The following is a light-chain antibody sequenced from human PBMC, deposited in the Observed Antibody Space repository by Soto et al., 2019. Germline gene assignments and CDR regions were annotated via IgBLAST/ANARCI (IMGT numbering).Light chain of an antibody. CDR2: AAS. V-gene: IGKV1-39*01. CDR1: QNIGNY. Sequence: DIQMTQSPSSLSASVGDRVTIACRASQNIGNYLNWYRQKPGQAPKLLISAASSLQSGVPSRISGGGSGTDFTLTISSLQPEDFATYYCQQTYRTPKTFGQGTKVEIK. J-gene: IGKJ1*01. CDR3: QQTYRTPKT.